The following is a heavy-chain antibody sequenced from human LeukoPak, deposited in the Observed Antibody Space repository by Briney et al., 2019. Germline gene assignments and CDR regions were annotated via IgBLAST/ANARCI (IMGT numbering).Heavy chain of an antibody. CDR3: ARGADIVVVVAENAFDI. V-gene: IGHV4-4*07. CDR2: IYTSGST. J-gene: IGHJ3*02. D-gene: IGHD2-15*01. CDR1: GGSMRNYY. Sequence: KPSETLSLTCTVSGGSMRNYYWSWIRQPAGKGLEWIGRIYTSGSTNYNPSLKSRVTISVDTSKNQFSLKLSSVTAADTAVYYCARGADIVVVVAENAFDIWGQGTMVTVSS.